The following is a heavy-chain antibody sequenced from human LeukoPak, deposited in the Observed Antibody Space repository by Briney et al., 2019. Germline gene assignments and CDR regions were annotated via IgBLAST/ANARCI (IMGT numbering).Heavy chain of an antibody. J-gene: IGHJ4*02. CDR2: ISSNGGST. CDR1: GLTFSNYW. CDR3: VKDRGSYWYYFDY. Sequence: PGGSLRLSCAASGLTFSNYWMDWVRQAPGKGLEYVSAISSNGGSTYYADSVKGRFTISRDNSKNTLYLQMSSLRAEDTAVYYCVKDRGSYWYYFDYWGQGTLVTVSS. V-gene: IGHV3-64D*06. D-gene: IGHD1-26*01.